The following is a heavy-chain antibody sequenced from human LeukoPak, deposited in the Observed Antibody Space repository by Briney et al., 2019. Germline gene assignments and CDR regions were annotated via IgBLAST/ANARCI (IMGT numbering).Heavy chain of an antibody. CDR1: GFTFGTYD. D-gene: IGHD6-13*01. CDR2: ISTSNAAI. Sequence: GGSLRLSCAASGFTFGTYDMNWVRQAPGKGLEWLSYISTSNAAIYYADSVKGRFTISRDNAKNSLYLQMNSLRDEVTAVYYCARTIAAAGHFFDYWGQGTLVTVSS. J-gene: IGHJ4*02. CDR3: ARTIAAAGHFFDY. V-gene: IGHV3-48*02.